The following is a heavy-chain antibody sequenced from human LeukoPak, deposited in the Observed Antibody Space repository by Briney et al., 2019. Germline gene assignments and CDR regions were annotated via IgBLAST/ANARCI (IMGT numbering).Heavy chain of an antibody. CDR3: AKWGDYDVLTGYYVPDY. J-gene: IGHJ4*02. V-gene: IGHV3-23*01. CDR2: ILGSGGST. Sequence: PGGSLRLSSAASGFTFSNYAVSWVRQAPGKGLEWVSAILGSGGSTYYADSVKGRFTVSRDNSKSTLYLQMNSLRAEDTALYYCAKWGDYDVLTGYYVPDYWGQGTLVTVSS. D-gene: IGHD3-9*01. CDR1: GFTFSNYA.